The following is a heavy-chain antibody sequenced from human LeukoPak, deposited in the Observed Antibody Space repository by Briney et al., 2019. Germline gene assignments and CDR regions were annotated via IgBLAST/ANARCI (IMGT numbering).Heavy chain of an antibody. CDR1: GFTFSSYA. Sequence: GGSLRLSCAASGFTFSSYAMSWVRQAPGKGLEWVSAISGSGGSTYYADSVKGRFTISRDNAKNSLYLQMNSLRAEDTALYYCARGGDGGYYYDSSGYSNWGQGTLVTVSS. CDR3: ARGGDGGYYYDSSGYSN. J-gene: IGHJ4*02. V-gene: IGHV3-23*01. D-gene: IGHD3-22*01. CDR2: ISGSGGST.